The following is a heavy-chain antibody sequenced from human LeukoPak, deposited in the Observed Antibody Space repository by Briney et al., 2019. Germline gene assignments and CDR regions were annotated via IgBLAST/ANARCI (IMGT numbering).Heavy chain of an antibody. CDR2: IYHSGST. CDR3: AREGYSGYDPKNYFDY. D-gene: IGHD5-12*01. V-gene: IGHV4-38-2*02. CDR1: GYSISSGYY. Sequence: SETLSLTCAVSGYSISSGYYWGWIRQPPGKGLEWIGSIYHSGSTYYNPSLKSRVTISVDTSKNQFSLKLSSVTAADMAVYYRAREGYSGYDPKNYFDYWGQGTLVTVSS. J-gene: IGHJ4*02.